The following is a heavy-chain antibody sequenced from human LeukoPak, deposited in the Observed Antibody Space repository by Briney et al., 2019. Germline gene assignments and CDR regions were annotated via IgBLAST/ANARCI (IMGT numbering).Heavy chain of an antibody. CDR3: ARGTSRSEMGTSTITVYYYGMDV. V-gene: IGHV3-53*01. J-gene: IGHJ6*02. CDR1: GFTVSSNY. CDR2: IYRGGST. Sequence: GGSLRLSCAASGFTVSSNYMTWVRQAPGKWLEWVSVIYRGGSTSYADTVKGRFTISRDNFKNTLHLQMNSLRAEDTAVYYCARGTSRSEMGTSTITVYYYGMDVWGQGTTVTVSS. D-gene: IGHD5-24*01.